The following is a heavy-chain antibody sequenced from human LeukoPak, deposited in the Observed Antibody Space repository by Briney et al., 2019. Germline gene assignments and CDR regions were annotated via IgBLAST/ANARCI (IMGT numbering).Heavy chain of an antibody. Sequence: SETLSLTCTVSGGSISSSKYYWGWVRQSPGKGLEWIGSIYFSGSTYYNPSLQSRVTISVDTSKRQFSLELNSVTAADTALYYCARQLEGKVVISLDGFDIWGQGTMDTVSS. CDR3: ARQLEGKVVISLDGFDI. V-gene: IGHV4-39*01. CDR2: IYFSGST. J-gene: IGHJ3*02. D-gene: IGHD1-1*01. CDR1: GGSISSSKYY.